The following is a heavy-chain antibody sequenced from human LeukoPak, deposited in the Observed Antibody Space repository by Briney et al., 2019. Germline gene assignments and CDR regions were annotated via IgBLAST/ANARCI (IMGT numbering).Heavy chain of an antibody. CDR3: ARDQYDTWSRRGNFDS. CDR2: IKQDGSEK. D-gene: IGHD3-3*01. Sequence: PGGSLRLSCAASGFTFSSYWMSWVRQAPGKGLEWVANIKQDGSEKNYVDSVKGRFTISRDNTKNLLYLQMNSLRAEDTAVFYCARDQYDTWSRRGNFDSWGQGTLVIVSS. V-gene: IGHV3-7*03. J-gene: IGHJ4*02. CDR1: GFTFSSYW.